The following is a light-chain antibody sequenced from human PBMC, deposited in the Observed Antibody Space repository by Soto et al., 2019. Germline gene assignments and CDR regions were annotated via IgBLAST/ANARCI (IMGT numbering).Light chain of an antibody. J-gene: IGLJ1*01. CDR2: EVS. CDR3: SSYTGGSTRYV. V-gene: IGLV2-14*01. CDR1: SGDVGGYNY. Sequence: QSVLTQPASVSGSPGQSITISCTGTSGDVGGYNYVCWYQQRPGKAPKLMIYEVSNRPSGVSRRFSGSKSGNTASLTISGLQTEDEADYYCSSYTGGSTRYVFGTGTKVTV.